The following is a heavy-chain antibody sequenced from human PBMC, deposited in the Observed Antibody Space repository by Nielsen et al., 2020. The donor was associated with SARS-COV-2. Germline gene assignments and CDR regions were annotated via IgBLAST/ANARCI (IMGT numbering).Heavy chain of an antibody. CDR2: IKADGSEK. D-gene: IGHD6-13*01. Sequence: GESLKISCAASGFTFSSYSMNWVRQAPGKGLEWAANIKADGSEKNYVDSVKGRFTVSRDNAQKLLYLQMNSLRVEDTAVYYCARAGAATGTRWYFDLWGRGTLVTVSS. J-gene: IGHJ2*01. V-gene: IGHV3-7*01. CDR1: GFTFSSYS. CDR3: ARAGAATGTRWYFDL.